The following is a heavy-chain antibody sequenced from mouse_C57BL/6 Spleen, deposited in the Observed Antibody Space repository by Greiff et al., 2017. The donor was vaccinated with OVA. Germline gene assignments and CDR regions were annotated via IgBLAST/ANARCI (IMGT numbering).Heavy chain of an antibody. D-gene: IGHD2-1*01. CDR2: ISDGGSYT. CDR1: GFTFSSYA. Sequence: DVKLQESGGGLVKPGGSLKLSCAASGFTFSSYAMSWVRQTPEKRLEWVATISDGGSYTYYPDNVKGRFTISRDNAKNNLYLQMSHLKSEDTAMYYCAREGNSYAMDYWGQGTSVTVSS. J-gene: IGHJ4*01. V-gene: IGHV5-4*01. CDR3: AREGNSYAMDY.